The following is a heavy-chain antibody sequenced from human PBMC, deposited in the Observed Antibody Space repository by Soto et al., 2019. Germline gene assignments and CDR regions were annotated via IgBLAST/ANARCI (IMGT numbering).Heavy chain of an antibody. CDR1: GFTFSSHG. Sequence: QVQLVESGGGVVQPGRSLRLSCAASGFTFSSHGMHWVRQAPGKGLEWVAVIWYDGSNKYYADSVKGPFTISRDDSKHKVHLQKNSLRAEDTAVYYCVRDGWYSIQAPYWGQGTLVTVSS. CDR2: IWYDGSNK. V-gene: IGHV3-33*01. CDR3: VRDGWYSIQAPY. J-gene: IGHJ4*02. D-gene: IGHD6-19*01.